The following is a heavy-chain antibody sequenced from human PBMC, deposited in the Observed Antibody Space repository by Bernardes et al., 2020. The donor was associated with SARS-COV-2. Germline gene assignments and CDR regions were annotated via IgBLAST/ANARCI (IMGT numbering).Heavy chain of an antibody. V-gene: IGHV4-39*01. CDR3: ARLQGYTGHEDNWFDP. D-gene: IGHD5-12*01. Sequence: SETLSLTCTVSGASITSSRYYWGWIRQPPGKGLEWIGSVYYTGSTYYNPSLKSRVSMPVDTSKNQFSLRLSSVTAADAAVYYCARLQGYTGHEDNWFDPWGQGTLVTVSS. CDR2: VYYTGST. J-gene: IGHJ5*02. CDR1: GASITSSRYY.